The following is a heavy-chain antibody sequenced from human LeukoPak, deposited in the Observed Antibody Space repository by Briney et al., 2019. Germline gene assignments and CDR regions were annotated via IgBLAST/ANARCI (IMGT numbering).Heavy chain of an antibody. CDR1: GYTFTTYY. J-gene: IGHJ5*02. CDR2: VNPSGGGT. D-gene: IGHD3-16*01. Sequence: ASVKISCKASGYTFTTYYMHWVRQAPGQGLEWMGVVNPSGGGTSYSQMFQGRLTMTRDMSTSTVYMELSSLRSEDTAVYYCTRTLGAVADSRYWFDPWGRGTLVTVSS. V-gene: IGHV1-46*01. CDR3: TRTLGAVADSRYWFDP.